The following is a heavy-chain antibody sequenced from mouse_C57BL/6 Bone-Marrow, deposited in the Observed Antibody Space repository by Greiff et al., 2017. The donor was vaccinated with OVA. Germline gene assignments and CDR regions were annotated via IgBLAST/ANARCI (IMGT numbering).Heavy chain of an antibody. Sequence: EVQLQQSGAELVRPGASVKLSCTASGFNIKDDYMHWVKQRPEQGLEWIGWIDPENGDPEYASKFQGKATITADTSSNTAYLQLSSLTSEDTAVYYCTTSDYYGSPWFAYWGQGTLVTVSA. CDR3: TTSDYYGSPWFAY. CDR2: IDPENGDP. CDR1: GFNIKDDY. V-gene: IGHV14-4*01. D-gene: IGHD1-1*01. J-gene: IGHJ3*01.